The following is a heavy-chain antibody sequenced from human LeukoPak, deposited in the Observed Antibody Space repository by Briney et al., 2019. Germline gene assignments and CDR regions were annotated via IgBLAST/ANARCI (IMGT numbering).Heavy chain of an antibody. CDR2: ISYDGSNK. J-gene: IGHJ4*02. V-gene: IGHV3-30*18. CDR1: GFTFSSYG. Sequence: GGSLRLSCAASGFTFSSYGMHWVRRAPGKGLEWVAVISYDGSNKYYADSVKGRFTISRDNSKNTLYLQMNSLRAEDTAVYYCAKDLYAVVVPAATIDYWGQGTLVTVSS. CDR3: AKDLYAVVVPAATIDY. D-gene: IGHD2-2*01.